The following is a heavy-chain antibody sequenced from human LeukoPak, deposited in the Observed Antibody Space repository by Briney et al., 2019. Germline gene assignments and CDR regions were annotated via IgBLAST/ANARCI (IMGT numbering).Heavy chain of an antibody. Sequence: GGSLRLSCAASGFTVSSHYMSWVRQAPGKGLEWVSVIYSGAGTSYADSVQGRFTISRDNFKNTLYLQMNSLRVEDTAVYYCARDRGFSSSWRLFVYWGQGTLVTVSS. CDR3: ARDRGFSSSWRLFVY. D-gene: IGHD6-13*01. CDR2: IYSGAGT. V-gene: IGHV3-66*02. J-gene: IGHJ4*02. CDR1: GFTVSSHY.